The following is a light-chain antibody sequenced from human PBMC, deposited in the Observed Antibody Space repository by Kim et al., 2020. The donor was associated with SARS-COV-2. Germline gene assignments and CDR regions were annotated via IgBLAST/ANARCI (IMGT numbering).Light chain of an antibody. CDR1: KLGDKD. CDR2: QDS. V-gene: IGLV3-1*01. Sequence: PETTASITFTGIKLGDKDACRYQQKPGQTPVLFIYQDSRRPSWIPERVSGSNSGNTATLTNSGTQAIDEADYCCQTWDSSATNVVFSGGTQRTVL. CDR3: QTWDSSATNVV. J-gene: IGLJ2*01.